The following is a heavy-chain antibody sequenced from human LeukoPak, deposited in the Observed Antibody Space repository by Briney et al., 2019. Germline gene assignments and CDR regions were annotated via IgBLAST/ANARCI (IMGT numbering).Heavy chain of an antibody. V-gene: IGHV4-59*01. CDR3: ARGWERITIFGVVTAYYGMDV. D-gene: IGHD3-3*01. CDR2: IYYSGST. J-gene: IGHJ6*02. Sequence: SETLSLTCTVSGGSISSYYWSWIRQPPGKGLEWIGYIYYSGSTNYNPSLKSRVTISVDTSKNQFSLKLSSVTAADTAVYYCARGWERITIFGVVTAYYGMDVWGQGTTVTVSS. CDR1: GGSISSYY.